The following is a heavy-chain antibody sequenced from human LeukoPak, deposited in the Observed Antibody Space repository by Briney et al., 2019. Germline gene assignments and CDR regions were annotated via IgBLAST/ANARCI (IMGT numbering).Heavy chain of an antibody. CDR1: GFTFSSYG. V-gene: IGHV3-33*06. Sequence: GRSLRPSCVASGFTFSSYGMHWVRQAPGKGLEWVAVIWYDGSNKYYADSVKGRFTISRDNSKNTLYLQMNSLRAEDTAVYYCAKDPTSYYYDSSGYPSGYFDYWGQGTLVTVSS. CDR3: AKDPTSYYYDSSGYPSGYFDY. D-gene: IGHD3-22*01. J-gene: IGHJ4*02. CDR2: IWYDGSNK.